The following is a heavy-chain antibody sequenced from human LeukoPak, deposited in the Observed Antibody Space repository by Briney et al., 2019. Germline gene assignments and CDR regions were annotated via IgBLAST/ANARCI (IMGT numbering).Heavy chain of an antibody. Sequence: PGGSLRLSCAASGFTFSSYSMNWVRQAPGKGLEWVSSISSSSSYIYYADSVKGRFTISRDNAKNSLYLQMYSLRAEDTAVYYCARDDYGDYMADYWGQGTLVTVSS. V-gene: IGHV3-21*01. J-gene: IGHJ4*02. CDR1: GFTFSSYS. CDR2: ISSSSSYI. D-gene: IGHD4-17*01. CDR3: ARDDYGDYMADY.